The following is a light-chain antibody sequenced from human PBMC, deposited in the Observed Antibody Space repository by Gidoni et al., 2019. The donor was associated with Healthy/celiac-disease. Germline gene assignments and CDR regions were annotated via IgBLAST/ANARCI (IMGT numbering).Light chain of an antibody. V-gene: IGLV2-23*02. CDR1: SSDVGSYNL. CDR3: CSYAGSSTFVV. CDR2: EVS. Sequence: QSALTQPASVSGSRGQSITIACTGTSSDVGSYNLVSWYQQQPGKAPNLMIYEVSKRPSGVSNRFSGSKSGNTASLTISGLQAEDEADYYCCSYAGSSTFVVFGGGTKLTVL. J-gene: IGLJ2*01.